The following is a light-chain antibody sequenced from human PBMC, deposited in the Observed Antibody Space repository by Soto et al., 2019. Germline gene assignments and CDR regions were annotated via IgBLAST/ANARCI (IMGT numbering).Light chain of an antibody. CDR1: QSVSSSY. CDR2: GAS. J-gene: IGKJ1*01. Sequence: EIVLTQSPGTLSLSPGEIATLSSRPSQSVSSSYLAWYQQKPGQAPRLLIYGASSRATGIPDRFSGSGSGTDFTLTISRLEPEDFAVYYCQQYGSSPQTFGQGTKVDI. CDR3: QQYGSSPQT. V-gene: IGKV3-20*01.